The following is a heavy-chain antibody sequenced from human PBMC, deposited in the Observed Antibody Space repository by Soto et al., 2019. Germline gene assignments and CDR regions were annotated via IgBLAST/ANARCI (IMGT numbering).Heavy chain of an antibody. J-gene: IGHJ6*02. Sequence: QVQLVESGGGVVQPGRSLRLSCAASGFTFSNNAMDWVRQAPGKGLEWVAVISYDGSNKYIAESVKSRFTISRDNSKNTLFLQMNSLRAEDTAVYYCARATKTFAFSAMDVWGQGTTVTVSS. V-gene: IGHV3-30-3*01. CDR3: ARATKTFAFSAMDV. D-gene: IGHD2-21*01. CDR2: ISYDGSNK. CDR1: GFTFSNNA.